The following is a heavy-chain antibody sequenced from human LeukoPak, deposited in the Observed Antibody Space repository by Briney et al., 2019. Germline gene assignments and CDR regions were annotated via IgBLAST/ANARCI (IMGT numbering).Heavy chain of an antibody. Sequence: PSETLSLTCNVSGDSISSGGQYWSWIRQLPGKGLEWIGYIYYSGTTYFNPSLKSRVSMSVDTSKSQFSLNLSSVTAADTAVYYCARTSSSWEGKIGFWGQGSLVTVSS. V-gene: IGHV4-31*03. CDR2: IYYSGTT. D-gene: IGHD6-13*01. CDR3: ARTSSSWEGKIGF. J-gene: IGHJ4*02. CDR1: GDSISSGGQY.